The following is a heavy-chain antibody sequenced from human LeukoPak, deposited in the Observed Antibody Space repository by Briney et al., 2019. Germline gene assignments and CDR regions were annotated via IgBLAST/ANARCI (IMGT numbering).Heavy chain of an antibody. CDR2: ISSSGSYT. V-gene: IGHV3-21*05. CDR3: ARALSSGWYLLDV. Sequence: GALRLSCSASGXSFSSYSMNWVRQAPGKGLEWVSYISSSGSYTNYADSVKGRFTISRDNAKNSLYLQMNSLRAEDTAVYYCARALSSGWYLLDVWGQGITVTVSS. J-gene: IGHJ6*02. CDR1: GXSFSSYS. D-gene: IGHD6-19*01.